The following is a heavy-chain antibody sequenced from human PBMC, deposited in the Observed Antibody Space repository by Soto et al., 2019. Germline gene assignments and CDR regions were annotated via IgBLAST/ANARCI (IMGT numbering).Heavy chain of an antibody. CDR3: ASGPSGDKVAF. CDR2: IYDGGST. D-gene: IGHD7-27*01. V-gene: IGHV4-30-4*01. J-gene: IGHJ4*02. CDR1: GGSISNVNDC. Sequence: QVQLQESGPGLVKPSETLSLTCTVSGGSISNVNDCWSWIRQSPDKGLEWIGHIYDGGSTYNNPSPNXRXTXSXXTPKNQFSLKLSSVSVADTAGYYCASGPSGDKVAFWGQGILVTVSS.